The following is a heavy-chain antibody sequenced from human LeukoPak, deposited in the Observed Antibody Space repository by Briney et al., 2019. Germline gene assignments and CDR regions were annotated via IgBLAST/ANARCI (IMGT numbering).Heavy chain of an antibody. D-gene: IGHD4-17*01. CDR3: AKARDYGDYVPYFDY. J-gene: IGHJ4*02. Sequence: GGSLRLSCAASGFTFSSYGITWVRQAPGKGLEWVSTISATGGSTYYADSVKGRFTISRDNSKNTLYLQMNSLRAEDTAVYYCAKARDYGDYVPYFDYWGQGTLVTVSS. CDR2: ISATGGST. CDR1: GFTFSSYG. V-gene: IGHV3-23*01.